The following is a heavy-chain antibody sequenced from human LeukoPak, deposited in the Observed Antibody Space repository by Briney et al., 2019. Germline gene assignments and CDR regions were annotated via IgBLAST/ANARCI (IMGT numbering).Heavy chain of an antibody. CDR2: IKPTSGGT. CDR3: ARDGDKAMVTLNAN. D-gene: IGHD5-18*01. CDR1: GDTLIRYY. J-gene: IGHJ4*02. V-gene: IGHV1-2*02. Sequence: SVKVSCKGSGDTLIRYYIHWVRHAPGQRGEWVGGIKPTSGGTNYIQRIQGRVTMTRDTSISTAYMERRGLRSDHTGVCFCARDGDKAMVTLNANWGQGTLVTASS.